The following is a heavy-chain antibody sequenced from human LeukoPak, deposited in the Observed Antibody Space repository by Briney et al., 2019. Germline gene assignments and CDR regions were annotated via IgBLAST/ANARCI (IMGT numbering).Heavy chain of an antibody. CDR2: INTDGSIT. D-gene: IGHD6-13*01. Sequence: PGGSLRLSCAASGFTFSTYLMHWVRQAPGKGLVWVSRINTDGSITTYADSVKGRFTISRDNSKNTLYLQMNSLRAEDTAVYYCARGEGIAAAGTNFGYYWGQGTLVTVSS. V-gene: IGHV3-74*03. J-gene: IGHJ4*02. CDR3: ARGEGIAAAGTNFGYY. CDR1: GFTFSTYL.